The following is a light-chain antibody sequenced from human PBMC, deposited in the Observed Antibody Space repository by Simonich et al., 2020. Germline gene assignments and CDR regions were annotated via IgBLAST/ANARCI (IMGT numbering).Light chain of an antibody. Sequence: QSALTQPPSASGSPGQSVTISCTGTSSDVGGYNNVSWYQQHPGKAPKLMISDVNKRPAGVPVRFSGSNSGNTASLTVSGLQAEDEADYYCSSYAGRNNLVFGGGTKLTVL. J-gene: IGLJ2*01. V-gene: IGLV2-8*01. CDR3: SSYAGRNNLV. CDR1: SSDVGGYNN. CDR2: DVN.